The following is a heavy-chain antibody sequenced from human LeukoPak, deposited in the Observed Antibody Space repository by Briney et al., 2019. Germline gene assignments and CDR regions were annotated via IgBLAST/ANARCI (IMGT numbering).Heavy chain of an antibody. CDR1: GFGFSRYW. CDR3: AKEGRGWYRGFDY. CDR2: IYRDGSTT. V-gene: IGHV3-74*01. D-gene: IGHD6-19*01. Sequence: GGSLRLSCAASGFGFSRYWMHWVRQAPGTGLKWVSRIYRDGSTTDYADSVKGRFSISRDNAKNSLYLQMNSLRAEDMALYYCAKEGRGWYRGFDYWGQGTLVTVSS. J-gene: IGHJ4*02.